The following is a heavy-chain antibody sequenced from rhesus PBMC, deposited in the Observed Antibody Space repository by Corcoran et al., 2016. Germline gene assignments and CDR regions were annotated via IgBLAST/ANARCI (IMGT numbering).Heavy chain of an antibody. Sequence: QVQLQESGPGLVKPSETLSLTCAVSGGSISSGYGWSWIRQPPGKGLEWIGHIYGSMGSTYSNPSLKRRVTISKDTSKSQFSLKLSSLTAADTAVYYCARVWGSNLILSFDYWGQGVLVTVSS. V-gene: IGHV4S7*01. CDR1: GGSISSGYG. CDR3: ARVWGSNLILSFDY. CDR2: IYGSMGST. J-gene: IGHJ4*01. D-gene: IGHD4-29*01.